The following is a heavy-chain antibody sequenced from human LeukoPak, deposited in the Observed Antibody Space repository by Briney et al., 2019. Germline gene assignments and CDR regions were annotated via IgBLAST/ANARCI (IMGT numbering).Heavy chain of an antibody. CDR3: ARDAVAGTEDY. V-gene: IGHV4-38-2*02. J-gene: IGHJ4*02. D-gene: IGHD6-19*01. CDR2: IYHSEST. Sequence: PSETLSLTCTVSGYSISSAYYWAWIRQPPGKGLEWIGTIYHSESTYYNPSLKSRATISVDTSKNQFSLKLSSVTAADTAVYYCARDAVAGTEDYWGQGTLVTVSS. CDR1: GYSISSAYY.